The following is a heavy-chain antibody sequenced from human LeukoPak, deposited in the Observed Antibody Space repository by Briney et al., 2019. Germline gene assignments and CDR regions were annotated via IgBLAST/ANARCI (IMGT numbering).Heavy chain of an antibody. CDR1: GYTFTGYY. CDR3: AREPFLVGATSLYYGMDV. CDR2: INPNSGGT. V-gene: IGHV1-2*02. Sequence: ASVKVSCKSSGYTFTGYYMHWVRQAPGQGLEWMGWINPNSGGTNYAQKFQGRVTMTRDTSINTAYMELSRLRSDDTAVYYCAREPFLVGATSLYYGMDVWGQGTTVTVSS. D-gene: IGHD1-26*01. J-gene: IGHJ6*02.